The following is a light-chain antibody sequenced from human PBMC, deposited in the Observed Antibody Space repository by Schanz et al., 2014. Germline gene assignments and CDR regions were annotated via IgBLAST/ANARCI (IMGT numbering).Light chain of an antibody. CDR2: LGS. CDR3: MQVLQTPYT. J-gene: IGKJ2*01. Sequence: DIVMTQSPLSLPVTPGEPASISCRSSQNLLHSNGYNYLDWYLQKPGQSPQLLIYLGSNRASGVPDRFSGSGSGTDFTLKISRVEAEDIGVYYCMQVLQTPYTFGQGTKLEIK. CDR1: QNLLHSNGYNY. V-gene: IGKV2-28*01.